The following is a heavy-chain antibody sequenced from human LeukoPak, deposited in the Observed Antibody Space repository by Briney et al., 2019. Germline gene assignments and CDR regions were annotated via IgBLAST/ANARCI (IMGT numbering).Heavy chain of an antibody. D-gene: IGHD2-15*01. CDR1: GGSISSDGYY. J-gene: IGHJ3*02. V-gene: IGHV4-31*03. CDR2: IYYSGTT. CDR3: ARYRDSGGRLAFDI. Sequence: SETLSLTCTVSGGSISSDGYYWTWIRQHPGKGLEWIGYIYYSGTTYYNPSLESRVTLSVDTSKNQFSLRLSSVAAADTAVYYCARYRDSGGRLAFDIWGQGTMATVSS.